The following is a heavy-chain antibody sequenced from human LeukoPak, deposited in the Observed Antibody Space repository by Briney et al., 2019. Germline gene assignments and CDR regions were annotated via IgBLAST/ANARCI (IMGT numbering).Heavy chain of an antibody. V-gene: IGHV1-2*02. CDR3: ARDVSGEWESLSGWWFDP. CDR2: INPNSGGT. CDR1: GYTLTELS. J-gene: IGHJ5*02. D-gene: IGHD1-26*01. Sequence: ASVKVSCKVSGYTLTELSMHWVRQAPGQGLEWMGWINPNSGGTNYAQKFQGRVTMTRDTSISTAYMELSRLRSDDTAVYYCARDVSGEWESLSGWWFDPWGQGTLVTVSS.